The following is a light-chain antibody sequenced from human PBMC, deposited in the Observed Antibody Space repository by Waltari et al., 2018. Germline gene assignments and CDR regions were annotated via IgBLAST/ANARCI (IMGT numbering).Light chain of an antibody. CDR2: RKS. J-gene: IGLJ2*01. V-gene: IGLV1-40*01. Sequence: QSVLTQPPPVSGAPGPRVTIPRTGRRSNIGAGSDSRWYQQLPGTAPKRLIFRKSNRPSGVPDRISGSKSGTSGSLAITGLQAEDEADYYCQSYDSSLSDSIFGGGTKLTVL. CDR1: RSNIGAGSD. CDR3: QSYDSSLSDSI.